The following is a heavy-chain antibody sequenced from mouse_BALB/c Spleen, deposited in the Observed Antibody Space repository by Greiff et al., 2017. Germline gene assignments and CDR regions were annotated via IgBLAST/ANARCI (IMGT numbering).Heavy chain of an antibody. CDR2: ISSGGGST. J-gene: IGHJ4*01. Sequence: EVQRVESGGGLVKPGGSLKLSCAASGFAFSSYDMSWVRQTPEKRLEWVAYISSGGGSTYYPDTVKGRFTISGDNAKNTLYLQMSSLKSEDTAMYYCARPPSLYAMDYWGQGTSVTVSS. CDR3: ARPPSLYAMDY. D-gene: IGHD6-2*01. V-gene: IGHV5-12-1*01. CDR1: GFAFSSYD.